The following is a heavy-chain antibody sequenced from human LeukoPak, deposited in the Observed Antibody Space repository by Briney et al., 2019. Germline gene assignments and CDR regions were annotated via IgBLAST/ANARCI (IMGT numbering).Heavy chain of an antibody. CDR2: ISGSGGST. CDR1: GFTFSSYA. V-gene: IGHV3-23*01. Sequence: PGGPLRLSCAASGFTFSSYAMSWVRQAPGKGLEWVSAISGSGGSTYYADSVKGRFTISRDNSKNTLYLQMNSLRAEDTAVYYCAKGLIAAAGNGGDYWGQGTLVTVSS. CDR3: AKGLIAAAGNGGDY. D-gene: IGHD6-13*01. J-gene: IGHJ4*02.